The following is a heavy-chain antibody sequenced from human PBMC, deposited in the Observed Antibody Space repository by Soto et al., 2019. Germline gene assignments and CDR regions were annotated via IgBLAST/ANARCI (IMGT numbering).Heavy chain of an antibody. CDR1: GFTFSIYA. D-gene: IGHD6-19*01. J-gene: IGHJ4*02. V-gene: IGHV3-23*01. Sequence: PGGSLRLSCAASGFTFSIYAMSWVRQAPGKGLEWVSAISGSGGSTYYADSVKGRFTISRDNSKNTLYLQMNSLRAEDTAVYYCAKIPLSYSSGWYYFDYWGQGTLVTVSS. CDR3: AKIPLSYSSGWYYFDY. CDR2: ISGSGGST.